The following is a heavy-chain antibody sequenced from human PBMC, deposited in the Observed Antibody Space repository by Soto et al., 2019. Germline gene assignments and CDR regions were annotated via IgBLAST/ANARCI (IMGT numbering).Heavy chain of an antibody. CDR2: ISGSGGST. D-gene: IGHD6-13*01. V-gene: IGHV3-23*01. CDR3: AKSGYSSSWYENYYYYGMEV. J-gene: IGHJ6*02. CDR1: GFTFSSYA. Sequence: EVQLLESGGGLVQPGGSLRLSCAASGFTFSSYAMSWVRQAPGKGLEWVSAISGSGGSTYYADSVKGRFTISRDNSKNTLYLQMNSLRAEDTAVYYCAKSGYSSSWYENYYYYGMEVWGQGTTVTVSS.